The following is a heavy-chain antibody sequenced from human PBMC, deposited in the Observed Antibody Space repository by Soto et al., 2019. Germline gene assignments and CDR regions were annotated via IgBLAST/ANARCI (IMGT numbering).Heavy chain of an antibody. J-gene: IGHJ4*02. CDR3: ATSDVLRFLEWFQKAPHLAY. Sequence: SETLSLTCTVSGASVRDQYWTWIRQPPGKRLEFIGYIFSVVRTKYNPSLESRVTISVDTSKNQFSLNLSSVTAADTAVYYCATSDVLRFLEWFQKAPHLAYWGQGTLVTVSS. CDR2: IFSVVRT. D-gene: IGHD3-3*01. CDR1: GASVRDQY. V-gene: IGHV4-59*02.